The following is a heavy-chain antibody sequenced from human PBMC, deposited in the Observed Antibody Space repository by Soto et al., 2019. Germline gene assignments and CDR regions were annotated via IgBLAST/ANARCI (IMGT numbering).Heavy chain of an antibody. V-gene: IGHV3-15*07. J-gene: IGHJ6*02. CDR1: GFTFSNAW. CDR2: IKSKTDGGTT. CDR3: TTKESRIAPVLNYYYYYGMDV. Sequence: GGSLRLSCAASGFTFSNAWMNWVRQAPGKGLEWVGRIKSKTDGGTTDYAAPVKGRFTISRDDSKNTLYLQMNSLKTEDTAVYYCTTKESRIAPVLNYYYYYGMDVWGQGTTVTVSS. D-gene: IGHD2-2*01.